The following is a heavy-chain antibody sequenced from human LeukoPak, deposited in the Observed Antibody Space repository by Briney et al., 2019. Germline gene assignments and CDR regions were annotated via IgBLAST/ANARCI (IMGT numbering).Heavy chain of an antibody. CDR3: AREVGATNAEYFQR. Sequence: PGGSLRLSCAGSGFTFSGYSMNWVRQAPGKGLEWVSYISSSGSTIKYADSVKGRFTISRDNAKNSLYLQMNSLRAEDTAVYYCAREVGATNAEYFQRWGQGTLVTVSS. D-gene: IGHD1-26*01. V-gene: IGHV3-48*01. CDR1: GFTFSGYS. J-gene: IGHJ1*01. CDR2: ISSSGSTI.